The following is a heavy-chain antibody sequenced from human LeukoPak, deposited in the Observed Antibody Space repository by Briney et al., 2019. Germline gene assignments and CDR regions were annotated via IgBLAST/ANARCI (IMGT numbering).Heavy chain of an antibody. CDR1: GFTFSSYA. CDR3: ARMRVVWDLDDAFDI. V-gene: IGHV3-64*01. D-gene: IGHD1-26*01. Sequence: GGSLRLSCAASGFTFSSYAMHWVRQAPGKGLEYVSAISSNGGSTYYANSVKGRFTISRDNAKNSLYVQMNSLRAEDTALYYCARMRVVWDLDDAFDIWGRGTMVTVPS. J-gene: IGHJ3*02. CDR2: ISSNGGST.